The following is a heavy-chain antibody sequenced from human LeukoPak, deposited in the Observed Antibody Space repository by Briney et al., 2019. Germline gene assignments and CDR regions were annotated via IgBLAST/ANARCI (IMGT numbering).Heavy chain of an antibody. J-gene: IGHJ6*02. D-gene: IGHD2-2*01. V-gene: IGHV1-69*13. CDR1: GYTFTSYY. Sequence: SVKVSCKASGYTFTSYYMHWVRQAPGQGLEWMGGIIPIFGTANYAQKFQGRVTITADESTSTAYMELSSLRSEDTAVYYCARDIVVVPAAHYYYYGMDVWGQGTTVTVSS. CDR2: IIPIFGTA. CDR3: ARDIVVVPAAHYYYYGMDV.